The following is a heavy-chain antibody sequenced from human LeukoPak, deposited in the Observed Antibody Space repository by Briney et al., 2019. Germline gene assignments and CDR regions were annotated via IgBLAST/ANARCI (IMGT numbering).Heavy chain of an antibody. D-gene: IGHD4-11*01. CDR1: GGSISSYY. CDR3: ASPTITTLGIDY. Sequence: PSETLSLTCTVSGGSISSYYWSWIRQPPGKGLEWIGYIYYSGSTNYSPSLKSRVTISVDTSKNQFSLKLSSVTAADTAVYYCASPTITTLGIDYWGQGTLVTVSS. CDR2: IYYSGST. V-gene: IGHV4-59*01. J-gene: IGHJ4*02.